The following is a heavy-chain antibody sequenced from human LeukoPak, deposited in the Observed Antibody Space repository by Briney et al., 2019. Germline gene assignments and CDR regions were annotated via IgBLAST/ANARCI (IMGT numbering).Heavy chain of an antibody. Sequence: SETLSLTCTVSGGSISSSSYYWSWTRQPAGKGLEWIGRIYTSGSTNYNPSLKSRVTMSVDTSKNQFSLKLSSVTAADTAVYYCARAIRHDFWSGYYLFDYWGQGTLVTVSS. CDR1: GGSISSSSYY. CDR2: IYTSGST. V-gene: IGHV4-61*02. CDR3: ARAIRHDFWSGYYLFDY. J-gene: IGHJ4*02. D-gene: IGHD3-3*01.